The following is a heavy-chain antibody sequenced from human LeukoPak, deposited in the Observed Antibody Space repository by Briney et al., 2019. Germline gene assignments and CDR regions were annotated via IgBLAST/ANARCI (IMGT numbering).Heavy chain of an antibody. CDR2: IAYDGTIQ. CDR1: GFTFSSYA. Sequence: QPGGSLRLSCAASGFTFSSYAMHWVRQAPGKGLEWVAVIAYDGTIQLYTDSVKGRFTISRDDSKNTLYPQMNSLRDEDTAVYYCAREGDSSGPSVGLDYWGQGTLVTVSS. J-gene: IGHJ4*02. D-gene: IGHD3-22*01. CDR3: AREGDSSGPSVGLDY. V-gene: IGHV3-30-3*01.